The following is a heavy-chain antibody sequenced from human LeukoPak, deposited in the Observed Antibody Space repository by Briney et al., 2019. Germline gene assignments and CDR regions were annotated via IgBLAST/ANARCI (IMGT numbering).Heavy chain of an antibody. D-gene: IGHD4-17*01. Sequence: SETLSLTCTVSGGSISSGDYYWSWIRQPPGKGLEWIGNIYYSGSTYYNPSLKSRVTISIDTSNNQFSLKLSSVTAPDTAVYYCASQSFDYGDYSVDYWGQGTLVTVSS. CDR2: IYYSGST. CDR3: ASQSFDYGDYSVDY. V-gene: IGHV4-30-4*01. J-gene: IGHJ4*02. CDR1: GGSISSGDYY.